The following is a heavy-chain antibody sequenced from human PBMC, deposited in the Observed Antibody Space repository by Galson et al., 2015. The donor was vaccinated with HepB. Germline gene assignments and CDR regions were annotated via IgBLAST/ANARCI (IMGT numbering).Heavy chain of an antibody. D-gene: IGHD3-10*01. J-gene: IGHJ4*02. Sequence: SLRLSCAASGFTFSNAWMNWVRQAPGKGLEWVGRIKSKTDGGTTDYAAPVKGRFTISRDDSKNTLYLQMNSLKTEDTAVYYCTTGEDYGSSPYYLDYWGQGTLVTVSS. CDR1: GFTFSNAW. CDR3: TTGEDYGSSPYYLDY. CDR2: IKSKTDGGTT. V-gene: IGHV3-15*07.